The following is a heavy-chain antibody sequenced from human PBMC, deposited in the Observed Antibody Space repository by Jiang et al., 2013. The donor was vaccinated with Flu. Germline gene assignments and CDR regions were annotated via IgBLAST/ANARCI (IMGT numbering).Heavy chain of an antibody. D-gene: IGHD5-24*01. CDR1: GFSLSTRGMS. J-gene: IGHJ4*02. Sequence: KPTQTLTLTCTFSGFSLSTRGMSVTWIRQPPGKALEWLALIDWDDAKYYSTSLRTRLTISKDTSKNQVVLTMTNMDPVDTATYYCARRKDGYGIGYWGQGTLVTVSS. CDR2: IDWDDAK. CDR3: ARRKDGYGIGY. V-gene: IGHV2-70*01.